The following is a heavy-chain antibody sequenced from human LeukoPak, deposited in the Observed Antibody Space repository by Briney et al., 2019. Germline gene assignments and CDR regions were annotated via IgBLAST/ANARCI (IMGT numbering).Heavy chain of an antibody. CDR1: GGSISSGGYY. CDR2: IYYSGST. J-gene: IGHJ3*02. CDR3: ARCGYSYEDAFDI. Sequence: SQTLSLTCTVSGGSISSGGYYWSWIRQHPGKGLEWIGYIYYSGSTYYNPSLKSRVTISVDTSKNQFSLKLSSVTAVDTAVYYCARCGYSYEDAFDIWGQGTMVTVSS. V-gene: IGHV4-31*03. D-gene: IGHD5-18*01.